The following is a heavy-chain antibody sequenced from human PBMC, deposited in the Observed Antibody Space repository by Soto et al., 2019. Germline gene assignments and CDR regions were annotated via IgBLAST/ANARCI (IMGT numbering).Heavy chain of an antibody. CDR2: INPLDSDT. V-gene: IGHV5-51*01. CDR1: GYSFTSYW. J-gene: IGHJ4*02. Sequence: PGESLKISCKGSGYSFTSYWIGWVRQMPGKGLEWMGIINPLDSDTRYGPSFQGQVIISADKSISTAYLQWSSLKASDTAMYFCARSFTAAMADDYWGQGTLVTVSS. D-gene: IGHD2-2*01. CDR3: ARSFTAAMADDY.